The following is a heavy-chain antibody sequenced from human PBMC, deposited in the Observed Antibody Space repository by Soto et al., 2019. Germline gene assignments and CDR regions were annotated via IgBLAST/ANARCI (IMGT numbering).Heavy chain of an antibody. CDR1: GYTFTSYD. Sequence: QVQLVQSGAEVKKPGASVKVSCKASGYTFTSYDINWVRQATGQGLEWMGWMNPNSGNTGYARKFQGRVTMTRNTSISTAYMELSSLRYEDTAVYYCARERSAAGTGWFDPWGQGTLVTVSS. CDR2: MNPNSGNT. V-gene: IGHV1-8*01. J-gene: IGHJ5*02. D-gene: IGHD6-13*01. CDR3: ARERSAAGTGWFDP.